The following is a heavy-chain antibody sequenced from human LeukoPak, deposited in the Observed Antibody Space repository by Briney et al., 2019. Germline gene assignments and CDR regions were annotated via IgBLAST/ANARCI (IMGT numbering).Heavy chain of an antibody. CDR2: IYYSGST. V-gene: IGHV4-30-4*01. Sequence: PSETLSLTCTVSGDSINSSDYYWTWIRQPPGKGLEWIGYIYYSGSTYYNPSLKSRFTISVDTSKNQFSLKLSSVTAADTAVYYCARGEYGGIFDYWGQGTLVTVSS. CDR3: ARGEYGGIFDY. D-gene: IGHD4-23*01. CDR1: GDSINSSDYY. J-gene: IGHJ4*02.